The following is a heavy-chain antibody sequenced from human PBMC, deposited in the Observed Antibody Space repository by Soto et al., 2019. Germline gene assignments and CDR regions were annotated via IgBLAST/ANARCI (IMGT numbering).Heavy chain of an antibody. CDR1: GFSFSDSY. D-gene: IGHD3-10*01. V-gene: IGHV3-11*06. Sequence: QVQLVESGGGLVKPGGSLRLSCAASGFSFSDSYMSWVRQAPGKGLEWVAYISGSSGYTGYADSVKGRFTISRDNAKNSLYLQMKSLRVEDTAVYYCARDRGGYGPPDVWGQGTTVTVPS. J-gene: IGHJ6*02. CDR2: ISGSSGYT. CDR3: ARDRGGYGPPDV.